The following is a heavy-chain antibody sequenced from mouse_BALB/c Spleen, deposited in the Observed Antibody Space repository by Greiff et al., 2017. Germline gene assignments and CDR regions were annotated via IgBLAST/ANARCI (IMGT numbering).Heavy chain of an antibody. CDR3: ARQSIYYENAMDY. V-gene: IGHV5-6*01. CDR2: ISSGGSYT. Sequence: EVKLMESGGDLVKPGGSLKLSCAASGFTFSSYGMSWVRQTPDKRLEWVATISSGGSYTYYPDSVKGRFTISRDNAKNTLYLQMSSLKSEDTAMYYCARQSIYYENAMDYWGQGTSVTVSS. CDR1: GFTFSSYG. J-gene: IGHJ4*01. D-gene: IGHD2-4*01.